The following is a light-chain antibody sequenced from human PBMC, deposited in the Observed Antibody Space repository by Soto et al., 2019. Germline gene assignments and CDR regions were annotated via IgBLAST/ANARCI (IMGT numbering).Light chain of an antibody. CDR2: GAS. V-gene: IGKV3-15*01. Sequence: EIVMTQSPATLSVSPGERATLSCRASEVVTTNLAWYQQKPGQAPRLLIYGASTRAAGIPDRFSGSGSGTQFPLTIITLQSEDFAVYYCQQYSTWAPITFGQGTRLEIK. CDR1: EVVTTN. CDR3: QQYSTWAPIT. J-gene: IGKJ5*01.